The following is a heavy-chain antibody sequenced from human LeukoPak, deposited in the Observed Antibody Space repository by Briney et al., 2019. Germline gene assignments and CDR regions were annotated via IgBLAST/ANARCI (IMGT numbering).Heavy chain of an antibody. CDR2: INHSGST. D-gene: IGHD3-3*01. Sequence: SETLSLTCAVYGGSFSGYYWRWIRQPPGKGLEWIGEINHSGSTNYNPSLKSRVIISVDTSKNQFSLKLSSVTAADTAVYYCARALPYYDFWSGYSYYFDYWGQGTLVTVSS. CDR3: ARALPYYDFWSGYSYYFDY. V-gene: IGHV4-34*01. CDR1: GGSFSGYY. J-gene: IGHJ4*02.